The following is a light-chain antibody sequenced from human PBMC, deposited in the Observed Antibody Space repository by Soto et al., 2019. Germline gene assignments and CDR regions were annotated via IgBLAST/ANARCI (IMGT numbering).Light chain of an antibody. CDR3: QQYNYYSWT. CDR2: DVS. Sequence: DIQMTQSPSTLSASVGDRVTITCRASQRVSTWLAWYRQKPGRAPQLLIYDVSRLESGVPSRFSGSGSGTVFTLPISSLQPDDFATYYCQQYNYYSWTFGQGTKVEI. J-gene: IGKJ1*01. V-gene: IGKV1-5*01. CDR1: QRVSTW.